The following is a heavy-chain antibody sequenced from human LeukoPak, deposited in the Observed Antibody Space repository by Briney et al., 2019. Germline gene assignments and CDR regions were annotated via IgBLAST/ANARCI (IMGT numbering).Heavy chain of an antibody. CDR3: ARSTLGARWAFDI. CDR2: ISSSSTYI. Sequence: PGGSLRLSCAASGFTFSSYSMTWVRQAPGKGLEWVSSISSSSTYIYYADSVKGRFTISRDNAKNSLYLQMNSLRAEDTAVYFCARSTLGARWAFDIWGQRTMVTISS. CDR1: GFTFSSYS. D-gene: IGHD1-26*01. J-gene: IGHJ3*02. V-gene: IGHV3-21*01.